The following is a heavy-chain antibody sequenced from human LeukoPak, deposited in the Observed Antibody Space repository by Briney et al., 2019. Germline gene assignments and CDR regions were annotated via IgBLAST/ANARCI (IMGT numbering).Heavy chain of an antibody. CDR2: IYYSGST. D-gene: IGHD5-18*01. V-gene: IGHV4-59*01. CDR1: GGSFSGYY. CDR3: ARGALDTKTRFDY. Sequence: SETLSLTCAVYGGSFSGYYWSWIRQPPGKGLEWIGYIYYSGSTKYNPSLESRVTISVDASKNQFSLRLSSLTAADTAVYYCARGALDTKTRFDYWGQGTLVTVSS. J-gene: IGHJ4*02.